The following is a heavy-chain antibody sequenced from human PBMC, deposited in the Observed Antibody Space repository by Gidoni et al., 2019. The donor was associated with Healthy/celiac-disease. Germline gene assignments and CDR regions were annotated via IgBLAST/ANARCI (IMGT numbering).Heavy chain of an antibody. CDR2: IKSKTDGGTT. CDR1: GFTFSNAW. Sequence: EVQLVESGGGLVKPGGSLRLSCAASGFTFSNAWMSWVRQAPGKGLEWVCRIKSKTDGGTTDYAAPVKGRFTISRDDSKNTLYLQMNSLKTEDTAVYYCTKGYGMDVWGQGTTVTVSS. V-gene: IGHV3-15*01. CDR3: TKGYGMDV. J-gene: IGHJ6*02.